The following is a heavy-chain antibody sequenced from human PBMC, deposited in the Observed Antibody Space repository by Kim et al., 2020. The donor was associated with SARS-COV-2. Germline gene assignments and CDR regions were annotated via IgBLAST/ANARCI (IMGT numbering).Heavy chain of an antibody. Sequence: GGSLRLSCAASGFTFSNSSMHWVRQSPGKGPEWVSDISKDASHKYYTDSVRGRFTISRDDSKNTLYLQMNSLRVEDTAVYYCTRDFDCQCSFDYWGKGT. CDR3: TRDFDCQCSFDY. CDR1: GFTFSNSS. CDR2: ISKDASHK. D-gene: IGHD3-10*02. J-gene: IGHJ4*02. V-gene: IGHV3-30*03.